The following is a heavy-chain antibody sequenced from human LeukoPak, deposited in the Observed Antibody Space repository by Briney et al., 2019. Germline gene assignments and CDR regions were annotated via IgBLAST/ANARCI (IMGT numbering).Heavy chain of an antibody. D-gene: IGHD6-6*01. CDR2: IWYDGSNK. V-gene: IGHV3-33*01. CDR3: ARGSTTSSVHDY. J-gene: IGHJ4*02. CDR1: GFTFSSYG. Sequence: GGSLRLSCAASGFTFSSYGMHWVRQAPGKGLEWVAVIWYDGSNKYYADSVKGRFTISRDKSKNTLYLQMNSLRAEDTAVYYCARGSTTSSVHDYWGQGTLVTVSS.